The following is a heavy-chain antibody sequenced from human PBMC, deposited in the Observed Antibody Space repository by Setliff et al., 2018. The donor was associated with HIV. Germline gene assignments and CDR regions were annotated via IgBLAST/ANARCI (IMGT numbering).Heavy chain of an antibody. CDR1: GVSFTIST. CDR3: TRDLNSPGGESFDF. J-gene: IGHJ3*01. V-gene: IGHV3-21*01. D-gene: IGHD2-2*01. CDR2: VSGDSNHS. Sequence: AGSLSLTCTASGVSFTISTMNWVRQAPRKGLEWVSSVSGDSNHSYYADPVKGRFTISRDNAKNLVYLQMDSLRAEDTAMYYCTRDLNSPGGESFDFWGQGTMVTVSS.